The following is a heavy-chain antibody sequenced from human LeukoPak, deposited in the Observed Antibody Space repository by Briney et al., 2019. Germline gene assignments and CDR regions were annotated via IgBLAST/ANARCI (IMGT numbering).Heavy chain of an antibody. CDR3: ARDSTGYYGSGSYFLSG. J-gene: IGHJ4*02. CDR2: ISSSSSTI. D-gene: IGHD3-10*01. Sequence: GGSPRLSCAASGFTFSSCSMNWVRQAPGKGLEWVSYISSSSSTIYYADSVKGRFTISRDNAKNSLYLQMNSLRAEDTAVYYCARDSTGYYGSGSYFLSGWGQGTLVTVSS. V-gene: IGHV3-48*01. CDR1: GFTFSSCS.